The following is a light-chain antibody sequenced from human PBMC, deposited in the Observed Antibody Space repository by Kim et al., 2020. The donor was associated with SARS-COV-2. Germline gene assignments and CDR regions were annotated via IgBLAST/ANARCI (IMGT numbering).Light chain of an antibody. J-gene: IGLJ2*01. CDR2: GKN. CDR3: NSRDSNDNVV. Sequence: VALGRPVRNTCQGDSLRSYYATWYQQKPGQAPILVIYGKNNRPSGIPDRFSGSSSGNTASLTITGTQAGDEADYYCNSRDSNDNVVFGGGTRVTVL. V-gene: IGLV3-19*01. CDR1: SLRSYY.